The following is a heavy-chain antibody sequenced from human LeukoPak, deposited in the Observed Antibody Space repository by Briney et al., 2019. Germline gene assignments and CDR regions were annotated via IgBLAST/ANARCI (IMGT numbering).Heavy chain of an antibody. CDR2: INPNSGDT. V-gene: IGHV1-2*02. D-gene: IGHD1-1*01. Sequence: GASVKVSCKASGYTFTGYYMHWVRQAPGQGLEWMGWINPNSGDTNFAQKFQGRVTMTRDTSISTVYMELSRLTSDDTAVYYCARADWSMLEYWGQGTLVTVSS. CDR1: GYTFTGYY. J-gene: IGHJ4*02. CDR3: ARADWSMLEY.